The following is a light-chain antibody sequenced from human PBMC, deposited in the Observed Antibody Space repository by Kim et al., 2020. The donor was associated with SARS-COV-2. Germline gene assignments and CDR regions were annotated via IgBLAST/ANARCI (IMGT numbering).Light chain of an antibody. CDR1: KLGDKY. CDR2: QDN. CDR3: QAWDSSTHNYV. J-gene: IGLJ1*01. V-gene: IGLV3-1*01. Sequence: SYELTQPPSVSVSPGQTASITCSGYKLGDKYVSWYQQKPGQSPVVVNYQDNQRPSGIPERFSGSNPGNTATLTISGTQAMDEADYYCQAWDSSTHNYVFGAGTKVTVL.